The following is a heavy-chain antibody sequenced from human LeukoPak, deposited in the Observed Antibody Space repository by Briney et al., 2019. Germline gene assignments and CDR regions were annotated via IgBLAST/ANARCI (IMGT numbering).Heavy chain of an antibody. CDR3: ARENDDTGSRLHYDFWSGYSDWFDP. Sequence: GGSLRLSCAASGFTFSSYWMSWVRQAPGKGLEWVANIKQDGSEKYYVDSVKGRFTISRDNAKNSLYLQMNSLRAEDTAVYYCARENDDTGSRLHYDFWSGYSDWFDPWGQGTLVTVSS. V-gene: IGHV3-7*01. D-gene: IGHD3-3*01. J-gene: IGHJ5*02. CDR1: GFTFSSYW. CDR2: IKQDGSEK.